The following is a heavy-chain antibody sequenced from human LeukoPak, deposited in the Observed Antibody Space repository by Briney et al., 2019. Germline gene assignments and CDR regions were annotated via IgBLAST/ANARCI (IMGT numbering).Heavy chain of an antibody. Sequence: GGSLRLSCTVSGFTFTIYATHWVRQAPGKGLEWVAVTDGSNTFYADSVKGRFNLSSDKSKNTLYLQMNNLRVEDTAAHYCAKDLIAGAPDYFDSWGQGTLVTVSS. CDR2: TDGSNT. J-gene: IGHJ4*02. V-gene: IGHV3-30*18. CDR1: GFTFTIYA. D-gene: IGHD1-14*01. CDR3: AKDLIAGAPDYFDS.